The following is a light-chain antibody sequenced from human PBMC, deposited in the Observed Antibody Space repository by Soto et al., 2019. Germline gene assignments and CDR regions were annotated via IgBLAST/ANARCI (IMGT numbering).Light chain of an antibody. V-gene: IGKV1-5*01. CDR3: QQYNSDPYT. Sequence: DIQMTQSPSTLSVSVGDRGTISCRASQPISNWLAWYQQKPGKAPKLLIYDSSSLETGVPPRFSGTGSGTQYTLTISSLQPDDSATYYCQQYNSDPYTFGQGTRLQIK. J-gene: IGKJ2*01. CDR2: DSS. CDR1: QPISNW.